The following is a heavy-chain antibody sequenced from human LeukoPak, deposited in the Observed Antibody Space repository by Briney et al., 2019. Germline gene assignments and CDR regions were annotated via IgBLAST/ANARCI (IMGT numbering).Heavy chain of an antibody. CDR2: IYTSGST. Sequence: MTSETLSLTCTVPGGSISSGSYYWSWIRQPAGKGLGWIGRIYTSGSTNYNPSLKSRVTISVDTSKNQFSLKLSSVTAADTAVYYCARDGGEGDYFDYWGQGTLATVSS. CDR3: ARDGGEGDYFDY. J-gene: IGHJ4*02. CDR1: GGSISSGSYY. V-gene: IGHV4-61*02. D-gene: IGHD3-16*01.